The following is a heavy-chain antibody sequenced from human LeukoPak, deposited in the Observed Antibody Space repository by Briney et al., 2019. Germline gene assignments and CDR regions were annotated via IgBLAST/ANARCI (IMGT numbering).Heavy chain of an antibody. J-gene: IGHJ4*02. CDR1: GYSINSGYY. V-gene: IGHV4-38-2*01. D-gene: IGHD2-2*01. Sequence: SETLSLTCAVSGYSINSGYYWGWIRQPPGKGLEWIGSIYHSGSTYYNPSLKSRVTISVDTSKNQFSLKLSSVTAADTAVYYCARPSAILTFDYWGQGTLVTVSS. CDR2: IYHSGST. CDR3: ARPSAILTFDY.